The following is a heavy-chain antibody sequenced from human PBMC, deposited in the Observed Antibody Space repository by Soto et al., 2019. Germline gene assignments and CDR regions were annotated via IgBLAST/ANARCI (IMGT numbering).Heavy chain of an antibody. CDR2: IIPIFGTA. CDR1: GGTLRSYA. D-gene: IGHD3-9*01. CDR3: ARHHSTGYYISYYYYGMDV. J-gene: IGHJ6*02. V-gene: IGHV1-69*01. Sequence: SMKVSRQASGGTLRSYAISWGRQAPGQGVEWMGGIIPIFGTANYAQKFQGRVTITADESTSTAYMELSSLRSEDTAVYYCARHHSTGYYISYYYYGMDVWGQGTTVTVSS.